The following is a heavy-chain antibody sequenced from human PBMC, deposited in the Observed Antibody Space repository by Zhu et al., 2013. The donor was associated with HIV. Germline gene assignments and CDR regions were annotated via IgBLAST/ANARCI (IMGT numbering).Heavy chain of an antibody. CDR2: INANSGGT. CDR3: VRVAVPWATAGDY. Sequence: QVQLVQSGAEVKKPGASVEVSCKASGYTFTGYYMNWVRQAPGQGLEWMGWINANSGGTNYAQKFQGRVTLTRDTSISTVNMELNRLNSDDTAVYYCVRVAVPWATAGDYWGQGTLVTVSS. J-gene: IGHJ4*02. CDR1: GYTFTGYY. V-gene: IGHV1-2*02. D-gene: IGHD6-13*01.